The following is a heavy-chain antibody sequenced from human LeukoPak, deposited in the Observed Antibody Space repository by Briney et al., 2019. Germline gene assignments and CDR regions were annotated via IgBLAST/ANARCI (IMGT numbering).Heavy chain of an antibody. CDR1: GGTFRTYS. J-gene: IGHJ6*03. Sequence: ASVKVSCKASGGTFRTYSVTGVRQAPGQGLEWMGGIIPIFGTPNYAQKFQGRVKVTTDDAKGTAYMELSSLMSEDTTISYCARVDRYHFYLDVWGKGTPVTVSS. CDR3: ARVDRYHFYLDV. V-gene: IGHV1-69*05. CDR2: IIPIFGTP.